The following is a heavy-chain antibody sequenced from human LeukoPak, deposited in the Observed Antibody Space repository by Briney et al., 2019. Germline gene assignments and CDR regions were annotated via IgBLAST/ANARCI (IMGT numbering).Heavy chain of an antibody. Sequence: SETLSLTCAVYGGSFSGYYWSWIRQPPGKGLEWIGEINHGGSTNYNPSLESRVTISVDTSKNQFSLKLSSVTAADTAVYYCARGPSGYSYGRLYYYYGMDVWGQGTTVTVSS. D-gene: IGHD5-18*01. CDR2: INHGGST. J-gene: IGHJ6*02. CDR1: GGSFSGYY. CDR3: ARGPSGYSYGRLYYYYGMDV. V-gene: IGHV4-34*01.